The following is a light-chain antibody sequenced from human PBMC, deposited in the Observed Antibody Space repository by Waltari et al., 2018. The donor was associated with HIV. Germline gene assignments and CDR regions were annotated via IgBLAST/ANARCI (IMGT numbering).Light chain of an antibody. Sequence: DIQMTQSPSSLSASVGDRVTITCQASQDITNYLSWFQQKPGKVPQLLIYDATTLETGVPSRFSGSFSGTDFTLTISSLQPEDIATYYCQQYVNLPTFGQGTKLEIK. J-gene: IGKJ2*01. CDR1: QDITNY. CDR2: DAT. V-gene: IGKV1-33*01. CDR3: QQYVNLPT.